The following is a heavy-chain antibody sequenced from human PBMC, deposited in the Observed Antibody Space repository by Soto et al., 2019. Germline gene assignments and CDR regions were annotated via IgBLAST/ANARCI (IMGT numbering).Heavy chain of an antibody. Sequence: GGSLRLSCAASGFTFSSYSMNWVRQAPGKGLEWVSSISSSSSYIYYTDSVKGRFTISRDNAKNSLYLQMNSLRAEDTAVYYCARFTDYYYGMDVWGPGTLVTVSS. CDR2: ISSSSSYI. V-gene: IGHV3-21*01. CDR1: GFTFSSYS. CDR3: ARFTDYYYGMDV. J-gene: IGHJ6*02.